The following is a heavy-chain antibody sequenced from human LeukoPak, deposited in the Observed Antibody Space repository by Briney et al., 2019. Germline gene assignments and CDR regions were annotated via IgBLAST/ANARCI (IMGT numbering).Heavy chain of an antibody. V-gene: IGHV1-69*05. CDR3: ASGRARNYYDSSGYYPPVDY. CDR1: GGTFSSYA. D-gene: IGHD3-22*01. Sequence: SVKVSCKASGGTFSSYAISWVRQAPGQGLEWMGGIIPIFGTANYAQKFQGRVTITTDESTSTAYMELSSLRSEDTAVYYYASGRARNYYDSSGYYPPVDYWGQGTLVTVSS. CDR2: IIPIFGTA. J-gene: IGHJ4*02.